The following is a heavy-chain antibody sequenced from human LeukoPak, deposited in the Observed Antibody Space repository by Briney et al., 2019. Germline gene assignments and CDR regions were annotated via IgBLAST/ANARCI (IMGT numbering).Heavy chain of an antibody. Sequence: GGSLRLSCAASGFTFSGSAMHWVRQASGKGLEWVGRIRSKANNSETAYAASVTGRFTISRDDSKNTAYLQMNSLKTEDTAVYYCTFGSGSSHWGQGTLVTVSS. J-gene: IGHJ1*01. CDR1: GFTFSGSA. CDR3: TFGSGSSH. V-gene: IGHV3-73*01. CDR2: IRSKANNSET. D-gene: IGHD3-10*01.